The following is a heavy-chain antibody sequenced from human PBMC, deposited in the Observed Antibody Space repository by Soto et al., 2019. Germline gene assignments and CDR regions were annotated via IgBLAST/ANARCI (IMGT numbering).Heavy chain of an antibody. CDR3: ARSYGSGSYYSLARHYYGMDV. J-gene: IGHJ6*02. D-gene: IGHD3-10*01. CDR2: INPSGGST. CDR1: GYIFTSYG. V-gene: IGHV1-46*03. Sequence: ASVKVSCKASGYIFTSYGISWVRQAPGQGLEWMGIINPSGGSTSYAQKFQGRVTMTRDTSTSTVYMELSSLRSEDTAVYYCARSYGSGSYYSLARHYYGMDVWGQGTTVTVSS.